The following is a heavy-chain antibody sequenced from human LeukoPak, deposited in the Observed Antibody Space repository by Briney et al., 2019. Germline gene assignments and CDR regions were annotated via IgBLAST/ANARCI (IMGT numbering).Heavy chain of an antibody. CDR1: GFTFNSYD. D-gene: IGHD3-10*01. V-gene: IGHV3-13*04. CDR3: AKRRTGLRSYSDAFAI. CDR2: IDVDGGT. J-gene: IGHJ3*02. Sequence: GGSLRLSCAASGFTFNSYDMHWVRQGTGKGLEWVSGIDVDGGTYYPDSVKGRFTISRENARTSLYLQMNSLRAGDTAVYYCAKRRTGLRSYSDAFAIGAKGTTVPV.